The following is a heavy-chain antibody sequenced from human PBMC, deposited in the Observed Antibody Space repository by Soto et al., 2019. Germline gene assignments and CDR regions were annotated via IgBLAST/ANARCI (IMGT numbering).Heavy chain of an antibody. CDR3: AKDLLSSSGWYESYYYGMDV. J-gene: IGHJ6*02. CDR1: GFTFSSYA. V-gene: IGHV3-23*01. Sequence: GGSLRLSCVASGFTFSSYAITWVRQAPGKGLDWVATITGSGTSTYYATSVKGRFTISRDNSMNTVFLQMNSLRAEDTAVYYCAKDLLSSSGWYESYYYGMDVWGQGTTVTVSS. D-gene: IGHD6-19*01. CDR2: ITGSGTST.